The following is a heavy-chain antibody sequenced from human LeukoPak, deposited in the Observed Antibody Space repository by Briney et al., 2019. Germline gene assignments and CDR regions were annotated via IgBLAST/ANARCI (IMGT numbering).Heavy chain of an antibody. J-gene: IGHJ4*02. CDR1: GFTFSSYS. V-gene: IGHV3-74*01. Sequence: GGSLRLSCAASGFTFSSYSMNWVRQAPGKGLVWVSRINTDGSHTNYADSVKGRFTFSRDNAKNTLYLQMNSLRVEDTAVYYCARIKVGATGIDYWGQGTLVTVSS. CDR2: INTDGSHT. CDR3: ARIKVGATGIDY. D-gene: IGHD1-26*01.